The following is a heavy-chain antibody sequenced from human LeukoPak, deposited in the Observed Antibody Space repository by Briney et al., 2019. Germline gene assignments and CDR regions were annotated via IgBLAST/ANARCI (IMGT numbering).Heavy chain of an antibody. Sequence: PGGSLRLSCVASGFTFGDNYMSWIRQAPGKGLECLSYISGSGTTIYYADSVKGRFTISRDNAKDSLYLQMNSLRAEDTAVYYCARGKMATIAPFDYWGQGTLVTVSS. CDR1: GFTFGDNY. V-gene: IGHV3-11*04. CDR3: ARGKMATIAPFDY. J-gene: IGHJ4*02. D-gene: IGHD5-24*01. CDR2: ISGSGTTI.